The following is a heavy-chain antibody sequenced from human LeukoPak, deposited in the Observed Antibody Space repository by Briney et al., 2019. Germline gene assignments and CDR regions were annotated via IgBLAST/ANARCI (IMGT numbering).Heavy chain of an antibody. CDR2: IIPIFGTA. CDR1: GGTFSSYA. Sequence: SVKVSCKASGGTFSSYAISWVRQTPGQGLEWMGGIIPIFGTANYAQKFQGRVTITADKSTSTAYMELSSLRSEDTAVYYCARDHEPMGAYYYYMDVWGKGTTVTISS. CDR3: ARDHEPMGAYYYYMDV. J-gene: IGHJ6*03. D-gene: IGHD3-10*01. V-gene: IGHV1-69*06.